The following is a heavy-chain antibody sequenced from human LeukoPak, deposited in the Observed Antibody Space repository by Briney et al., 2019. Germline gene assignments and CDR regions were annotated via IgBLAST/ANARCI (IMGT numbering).Heavy chain of an antibody. CDR3: ARVGDSSGYYYARYYYYYMDV. Sequence: SGGSLRLSCAASGFTFSSYWMSWVRQAPGKGLEWVANIKQDGSEKYYVDSVKGRFTISRDNAKNSLYLQMNSLRAEDTAVYYCARVGDSSGYYYARYYYYYMDVWGKGTTVTVSS. V-gene: IGHV3-7*01. CDR1: GFTFSSYW. CDR2: IKQDGSEK. J-gene: IGHJ6*03. D-gene: IGHD3-22*01.